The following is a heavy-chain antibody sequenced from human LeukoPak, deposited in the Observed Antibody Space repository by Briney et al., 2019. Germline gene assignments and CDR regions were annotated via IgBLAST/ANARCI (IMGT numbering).Heavy chain of an antibody. D-gene: IGHD2-15*01. CDR3: ASGALRGWLPRYCSGGSCYALGY. V-gene: IGHV4-59*01. CDR1: GGSISSYY. Sequence: SETLSLTCTVSGGSISSYYWSWIRQPPGKGLEWIGYIYYSGSTNYNPSLKSRVTISVDTSKNQFSLKLSSVTAADMAVYYCASGALRGWLPRYCSGGSCYALGYWGQGTLVTVSS. CDR2: IYYSGST. J-gene: IGHJ4*02.